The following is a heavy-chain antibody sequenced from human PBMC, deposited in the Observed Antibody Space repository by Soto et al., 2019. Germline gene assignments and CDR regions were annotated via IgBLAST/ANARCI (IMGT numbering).Heavy chain of an antibody. CDR2: IIGIFGKT. CDR1: GGTYSSYT. CDR3: ARGKWITSYCGPTRATYYDTLS. D-gene: IGHD2-21*01. Sequence: ASVKVSCKASGGTYSSYTFSWVRQAPGQGLQWMGGIIGIFGKTDYAQKFQGRLTIAADASTSTVYMELSSLSSEDTAVYYCARGKWITSYCGPTRATYYDTLSLGQAPTVTVPS. J-gene: IGHJ5*01. V-gene: IGHV1-69*13.